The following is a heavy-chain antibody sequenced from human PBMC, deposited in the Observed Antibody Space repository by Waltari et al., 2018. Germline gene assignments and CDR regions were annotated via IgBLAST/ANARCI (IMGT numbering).Heavy chain of an antibody. D-gene: IGHD3-22*01. CDR3: ARVSSSTYYYDSSGYQYAFDI. Sequence: QVQLVQSGAEVKKPGSSVKVSCKASGGTFSSYAISWVRQATGQGLEWMGGVIPIFGTANYAQKFQGRVTITTDESTSTAYMELSSLRSEDTAVYYCARVSSSTYYYDSSGYQYAFDIWGQGTMVTVSS. CDR1: GGTFSSYA. CDR2: VIPIFGTA. V-gene: IGHV1-69*05. J-gene: IGHJ3*02.